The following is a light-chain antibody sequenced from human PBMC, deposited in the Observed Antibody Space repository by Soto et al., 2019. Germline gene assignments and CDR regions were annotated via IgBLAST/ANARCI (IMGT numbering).Light chain of an antibody. J-gene: IGKJ2*01. CDR1: QSVTSRY. V-gene: IGKV3-20*01. CDR3: QQYNNSPEYT. Sequence: EIVLTQSPGTLSLSPGERATLSCKASQSVTSRYLVWYQQKPGQAPRLLIYGASSRATGIPDRFSGSGSGTDFTLTTSRLEPEDFAVYFCQQYNNSPEYTFGQGTKLEIK. CDR2: GAS.